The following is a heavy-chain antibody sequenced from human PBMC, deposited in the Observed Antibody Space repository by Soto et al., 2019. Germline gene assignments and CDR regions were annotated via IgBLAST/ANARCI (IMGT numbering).Heavy chain of an antibody. CDR2: INAGNGNT. V-gene: IGHV1-3*01. CDR3: ARQQQLVYWFDP. CDR1: GYTSTSYA. Sequence: ASVKVSCKASGYTSTSYAMHWVRQAPGQRLEWMGWINAGNGNTKYSQKFQGRVTITRDTSASTAYMELSSLRSEDTAVYYCARQQQLVYWFDPWGQGTLVTVSS. J-gene: IGHJ5*02. D-gene: IGHD6-13*01.